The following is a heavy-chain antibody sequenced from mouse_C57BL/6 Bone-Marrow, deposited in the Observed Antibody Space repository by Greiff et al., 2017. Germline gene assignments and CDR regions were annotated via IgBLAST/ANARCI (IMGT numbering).Heavy chain of an antibody. Sequence: EVQGVESGGGLVKPGGSLKLSCAASGFTFSSSAMSWVRQTPEKRLAWVATISDGGSYTYYPDNVKGRFTISRDNAKNNLYLQMSHLKSEDTAMYYCARAPLRSYFDYWGQGTTRTVSS. CDR2: ISDGGSYT. CDR3: ARAPLRSYFDY. CDR1: GFTFSSSA. D-gene: IGHD1-1*01. J-gene: IGHJ2*01. V-gene: IGHV5-4*01.